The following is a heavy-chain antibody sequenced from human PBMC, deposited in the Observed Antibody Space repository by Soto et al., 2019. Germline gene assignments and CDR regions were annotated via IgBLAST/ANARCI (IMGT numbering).Heavy chain of an antibody. J-gene: IGHJ5*02. CDR3: ARAASPEIVVVPADDWFDP. CDR1: GFTFSSYS. D-gene: IGHD2-2*01. Sequence: EVQLVESGGGLVQPGGSLRLSCAASGFTFSSYSMNWVRQAPGKGLEWVSYISSSSSTIYYADSVKGRFTISRDNAKNSLYLQMNSLRDEDTAVYYCARAASPEIVVVPADDWFDPWGQGTLVTVSS. CDR2: ISSSSSTI. V-gene: IGHV3-48*02.